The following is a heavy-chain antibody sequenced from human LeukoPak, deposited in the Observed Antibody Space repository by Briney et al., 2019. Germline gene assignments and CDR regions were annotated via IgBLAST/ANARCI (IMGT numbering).Heavy chain of an antibody. CDR1: GYTFTGYY. J-gene: IGHJ4*02. V-gene: IGHV1-2*02. CDR2: INPNSGGT. CDR3: ARDLGGSMVRGVIPNY. Sequence: GASVKVSCKASGYTFTGYYMHWVRQAPGQGLEWMGWINPNSGGTNYAQKFQGRVTMTRDTSISTAYMELSRLRSDDTAVYYCARDLGGSMVRGVIPNYWGQGTLVTVSS. D-gene: IGHD3-10*01.